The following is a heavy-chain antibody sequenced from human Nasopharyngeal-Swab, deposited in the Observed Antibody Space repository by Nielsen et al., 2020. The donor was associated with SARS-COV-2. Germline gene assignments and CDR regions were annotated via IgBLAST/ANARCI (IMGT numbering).Heavy chain of an antibody. CDR1: GYTFTSYG. CDR3: AREYYYDSSGYYPMDV. D-gene: IGHD3-22*01. CDR2: ISAYNGNK. Sequence: ASVKVSCKASGYTFTSYGISWVRQAPGQGLEWMGWISAYNGNKNYAQKLQGRVTMTTDTSTSTAYMELRSLRSDDTAVYYCAREYYYDSSGYYPMDVWGQGTTVTVSS. J-gene: IGHJ6*02. V-gene: IGHV1-18*01.